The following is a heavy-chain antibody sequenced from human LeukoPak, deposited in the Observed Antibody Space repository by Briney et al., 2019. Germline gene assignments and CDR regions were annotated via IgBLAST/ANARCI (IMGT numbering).Heavy chain of an antibody. V-gene: IGHV5-51*01. CDR3: ASSYYYGSGSYYIDAFDI. Sequence: ASVKVSCKASGYSFTSYWIGWVRQMPGKGLEWMGIIYPGDSDTRYSPSFQGQVTISADKSISTAYLQWSSLKASDTAMYYCASSYYYGSGSYYIDAFDIWGQGTMVTVSS. J-gene: IGHJ3*02. D-gene: IGHD3-10*01. CDR2: IYPGDSDT. CDR1: GYSFTSYW.